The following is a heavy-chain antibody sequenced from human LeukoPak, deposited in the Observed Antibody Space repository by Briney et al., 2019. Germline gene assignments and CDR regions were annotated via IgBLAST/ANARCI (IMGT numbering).Heavy chain of an antibody. Sequence: PSETLSLTCAVYGGSFSGYYWSWNRQPPGKGLEWIGEINHSGSTNYNPSLKSRVTISVDTSKNQFSLKLSSVTAADTAVYYCASHDYGDYPFNYWGQGTLVTVSS. J-gene: IGHJ4*02. V-gene: IGHV4-34*01. CDR2: INHSGST. D-gene: IGHD4-17*01. CDR1: GGSFSGYY. CDR3: ASHDYGDYPFNY.